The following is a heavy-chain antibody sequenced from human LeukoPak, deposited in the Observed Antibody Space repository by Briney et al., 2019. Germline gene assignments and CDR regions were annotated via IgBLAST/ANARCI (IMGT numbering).Heavy chain of an antibody. CDR2: IDPSDSYT. CDR1: GYSFTSYW. CDR3: ARHGGYYCDSSGYSEFDP. J-gene: IGHJ5*02. Sequence: GESLKISCKGSGYSFTSYWISWVRQMPGKGLEWMGRIDPSDSYTNYSPSFQGHVTISADKSISTAYLQWSSLKASDTAMYYCARHGGYYCDSSGYSEFDPWGQGTLVTVSS. V-gene: IGHV5-10-1*01. D-gene: IGHD3-22*01.